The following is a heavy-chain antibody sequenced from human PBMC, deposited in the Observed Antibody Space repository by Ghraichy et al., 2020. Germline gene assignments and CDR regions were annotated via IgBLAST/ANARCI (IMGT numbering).Heavy chain of an antibody. CDR3: ARDRAIAAADYYFDY. CDR2: IANDGKDK. J-gene: IGHJ4*02. D-gene: IGHD6-13*01. CDR1: GFTFSNYP. V-gene: IGHV3-30*04. Sequence: GGSLRLSCAASGFTFSNYPMHWVRQTPGKGLEWVAVIANDGKDKHYADSAKGRSTISRDNSKNTLYLQMNSLTADDTAVYYCARDRAIAAADYYFDYWGQGTLVTVSS.